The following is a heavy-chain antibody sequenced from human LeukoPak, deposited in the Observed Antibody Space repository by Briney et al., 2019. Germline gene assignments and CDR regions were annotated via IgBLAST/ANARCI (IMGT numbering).Heavy chain of an antibody. J-gene: IGHJ3*02. V-gene: IGHV3-73*01. Sequence: GGSLRLSCAASGFTFSGSAMHWVRQASGKGLEWVGRIRSKANSYATAYAASVKGRFTISRDDSKNTAYLQMNSLKTEDTAVYYCTRHASGSTRDAFDIWAKGQWSPSLQ. D-gene: IGHD3-10*01. CDR3: TRHASGSTRDAFDI. CDR2: IRSKANSYAT. CDR1: GFTFSGSA.